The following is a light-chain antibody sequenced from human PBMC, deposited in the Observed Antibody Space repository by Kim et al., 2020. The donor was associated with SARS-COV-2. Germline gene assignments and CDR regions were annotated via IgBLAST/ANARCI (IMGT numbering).Light chain of an antibody. CDR3: ATWDVTLNGWV. CDR2: NDN. CDR1: SSNVGRHF. Sequence: ELTQPPSTSGTPGQRVTISCSGSSSNVGRHFVNWYQHLPGTAPKVFIYNDNQRPSGVPDRFSGSRSGTSASLAISGLQSEDEADYYCATWDVTLNGWVFGGGTQLTVL. V-gene: IGLV1-44*01. J-gene: IGLJ3*02.